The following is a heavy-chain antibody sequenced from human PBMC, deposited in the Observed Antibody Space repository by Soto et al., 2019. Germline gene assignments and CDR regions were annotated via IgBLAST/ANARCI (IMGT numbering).Heavy chain of an antibody. CDR2: ISYDGSNK. V-gene: IGHV3-30-3*01. CDR1: GFTFSSYA. D-gene: IGHD6-13*01. CDR3: ARDKRSSSSDGMDV. J-gene: IGHJ6*02. Sequence: GGSLRLSCAASGFTFSSYAMQWVRHAPGKGLEWVAVISYDGSNKYYADSVKGRFTISRDNSKNTLYLQMNSLRAEDTAVYYCARDKRSSSSDGMDVWGQGTTVTVSS.